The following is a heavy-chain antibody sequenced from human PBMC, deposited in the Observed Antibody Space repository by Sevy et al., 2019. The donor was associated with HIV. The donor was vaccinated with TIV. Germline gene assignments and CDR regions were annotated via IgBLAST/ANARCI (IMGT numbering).Heavy chain of an antibody. D-gene: IGHD3-9*01. CDR1: GGTFSSYA. CDR2: IIPIFGTA. Sequence: ASVKVSCKASGGTFSSYAISWVRQAPGQGLEWMGRIIPIFGTANYAQKFQGRVTITADESTSTAYMGLGSLRSEDTAVYYCARGPPGGRYFDWLTFDYWGQGTLVTVSS. J-gene: IGHJ4*02. V-gene: IGHV1-69*13. CDR3: ARGPPGGRYFDWLTFDY.